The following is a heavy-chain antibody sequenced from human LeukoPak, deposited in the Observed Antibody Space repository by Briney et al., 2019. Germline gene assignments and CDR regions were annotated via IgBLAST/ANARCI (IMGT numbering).Heavy chain of an antibody. CDR1: GLTFSGSA. V-gene: IGHV3-73*01. CDR2: IRSKANSYAT. J-gene: IGHJ4*02. Sequence: PGGSLRLSCAASGLTFSGSAMHWVRQASGKGLEWVGRIRSKANSYATAYAASVKGRFTISRDDSKNTAYLQMNSLKTEDTAVYYCTRRYSSSSPFDYWGQGTLVTVSS. D-gene: IGHD6-13*01. CDR3: TRRYSSSSPFDY.